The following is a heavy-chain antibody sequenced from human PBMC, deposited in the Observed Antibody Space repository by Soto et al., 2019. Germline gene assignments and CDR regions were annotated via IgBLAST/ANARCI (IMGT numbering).Heavy chain of an antibody. Sequence: ASVKVSCKASGYTFTTYYMHWVRQAPGQGLEWMGIINPSGGSTSYAQKFQGRVTMTRDTSTSTVYMELSSLRSEDTAVYYCARIAPRDAFDIWGQGTMVTVSS. CDR1: GYTFTTYY. J-gene: IGHJ3*02. D-gene: IGHD6-13*01. V-gene: IGHV1-46*03. CDR3: ARIAPRDAFDI. CDR2: INPSGGST.